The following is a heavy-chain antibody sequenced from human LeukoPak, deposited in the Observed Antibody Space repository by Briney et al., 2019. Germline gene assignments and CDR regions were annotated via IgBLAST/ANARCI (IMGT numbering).Heavy chain of an antibody. Sequence: GGSLRLSCAASGFTFSSYSMNWVRQAPGKGLEWVSSISSSSYIHYADSVKGRFTISRDNAKNSLYLQMNSLRAEDTAVYYCARENPLPVVVIINPGDAFDFWGQGTMVTVSS. CDR1: GFTFSSYS. J-gene: IGHJ3*01. D-gene: IGHD3-22*01. CDR2: ISSSSYI. V-gene: IGHV3-21*01. CDR3: ARENPLPVVVIINPGDAFDF.